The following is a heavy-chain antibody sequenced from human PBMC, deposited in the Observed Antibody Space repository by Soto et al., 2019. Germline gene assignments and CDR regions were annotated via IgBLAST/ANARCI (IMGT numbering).Heavy chain of an antibody. V-gene: IGHV3-66*01. J-gene: IGHJ4*02. CDR1: GFTVSSNY. D-gene: IGHD3-22*01. Sequence: EVQLVESGGGLVQPGGSLRLSCAASGFTVSSNYMSWVRQAPGKGLEWVSVIYSGGSTYYADSVKGRFTISRDNSKNTLYLQMNSLRAEDTAVYYCARDGYYYDSSGYYSYLDYWGQGTLVTVSS. CDR3: ARDGYYYDSSGYYSYLDY. CDR2: IYSGGST.